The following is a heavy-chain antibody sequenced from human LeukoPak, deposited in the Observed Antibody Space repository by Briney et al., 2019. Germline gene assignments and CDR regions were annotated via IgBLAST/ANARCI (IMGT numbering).Heavy chain of an antibody. J-gene: IGHJ3*02. Sequence: GGSLRLSCAASGFXFSSYEMNWVRQAPGKGLEWVSFISSSGSPIYYADSVKGRFTISRDNAKNSLYLQMNSLRVEDTAVYYCARVNRGDAFDIWGQGTLVTVSS. D-gene: IGHD3-16*02. CDR2: ISSSGSPI. V-gene: IGHV3-48*03. CDR3: ARVNRGDAFDI. CDR1: GFXFSSYE.